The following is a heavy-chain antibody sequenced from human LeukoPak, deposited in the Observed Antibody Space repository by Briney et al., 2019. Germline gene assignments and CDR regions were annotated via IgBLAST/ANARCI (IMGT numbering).Heavy chain of an antibody. V-gene: IGHV3-48*03. CDR2: ISSSGSTI. CDR1: EFTFSSYE. CDR3: ATYYYDSSAQRGDDAFDI. J-gene: IGHJ3*02. Sequence: GGSLRLSCAASEFTFSSYEMNWVRQAPGKGLEWVPYISSSGSTIYYADSVKGRFTVSRDNAKKSLYLQMNSLRAEDTAIYYCATYYYDSSAQRGDDAFDIWGQGTMVTVSS. D-gene: IGHD3-22*01.